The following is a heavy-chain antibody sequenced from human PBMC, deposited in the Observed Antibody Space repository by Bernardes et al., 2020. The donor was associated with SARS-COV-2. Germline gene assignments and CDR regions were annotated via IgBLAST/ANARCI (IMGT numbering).Heavy chain of an antibody. CDR3: ARDRLAGAGMDV. CDR2: INHSGST. CDR1: GGSFSGYY. D-gene: IGHD3-10*01. Sequence: SETLSLTCAVYGGSFSGYYWSWIRQPPGKGLEWIGEINHSGSTNYNPSLKSRVTISVDTSKNQFSLKLSSVTAADTAVYYCARDRLAGAGMDVWGQGTTVTVSS. J-gene: IGHJ6*02. V-gene: IGHV4-34*01.